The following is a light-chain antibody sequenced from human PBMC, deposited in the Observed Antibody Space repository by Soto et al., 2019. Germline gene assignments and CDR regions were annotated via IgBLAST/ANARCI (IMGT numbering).Light chain of an antibody. CDR2: TAS. Sequence: DIHLTQSPSFLSASVGDRVTVTCRASQGVATHLAWYQQKPGKAPRLLIYTASDLQSGVPSRFSGSGSGTEFTLTISSLQPEDFATYYCQQLKTYPRTFGQGTKVEI. J-gene: IGKJ1*01. CDR1: QGVATH. V-gene: IGKV1-9*01. CDR3: QQLKTYPRT.